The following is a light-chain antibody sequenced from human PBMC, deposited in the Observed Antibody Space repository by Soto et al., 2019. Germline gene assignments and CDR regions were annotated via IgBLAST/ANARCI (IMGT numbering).Light chain of an antibody. J-gene: IGKJ1*01. V-gene: IGKV1-5*01. CDR3: QHCNTSWT. CDR1: QSISTW. Sequence: IPMNQSPSTLSASVGDTVTIPCRASQSISTWLAWYQQKPGRAPKLLIYDVSSLESGVPSRFSGSGSGTEFTLTISSLQPDDFATYYCQHCNTSWTFGQGTMVDIK. CDR2: DVS.